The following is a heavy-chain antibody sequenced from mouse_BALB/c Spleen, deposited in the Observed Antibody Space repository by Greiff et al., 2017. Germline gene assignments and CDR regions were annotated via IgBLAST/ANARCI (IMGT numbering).Heavy chain of an antibody. J-gene: IGHJ4*01. Sequence: EVQRVESGGGLVQPGGSLKLSCAASGFTFSSYTMSWVRQTPEKRLEWVAYISNGGGSTYYPDTVKGRFTISRDNAKNTLYLQMSSLKSEDTAMYYCARSDYEDYAMDYWGQGTSVTVSS. CDR3: ARSDYEDYAMDY. V-gene: IGHV5-12-2*01. CDR1: GFTFSSYT. CDR2: ISNGGGST. D-gene: IGHD2-4*01.